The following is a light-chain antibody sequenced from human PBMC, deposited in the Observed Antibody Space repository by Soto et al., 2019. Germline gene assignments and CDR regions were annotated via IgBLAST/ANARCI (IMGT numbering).Light chain of an antibody. V-gene: IGLV2-14*01. CDR2: DVS. J-gene: IGLJ2*01. CDR3: SSYTSSSTLL. Sequence: QSALTQPASVSGSPGQSITISCTGTSSDFGGYNYVSWYQQHPGKAPKLMIYDVSNRPSGVSNRFSGSKSGNTASLTISGLQAEDEADYYCSSYTSSSTLLFGAGTKLTVL. CDR1: SSDFGGYNY.